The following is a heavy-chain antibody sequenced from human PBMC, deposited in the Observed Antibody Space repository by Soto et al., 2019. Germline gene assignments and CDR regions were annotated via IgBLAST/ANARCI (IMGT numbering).Heavy chain of an antibody. CDR3: ARVVNDYGDYGDAFDI. Sequence: GASVKVSCKASGYTFTSYGISWVRQAPEQGLEWMGWISAYNGNTNYAQKLQGRVTMTTDTSTSTAYMELRSLRSDDAAVYYCARVVNDYGDYGDAFDIWGQGTMVTVSS. V-gene: IGHV1-18*01. D-gene: IGHD4-17*01. CDR1: GYTFTSYG. CDR2: ISAYNGNT. J-gene: IGHJ3*02.